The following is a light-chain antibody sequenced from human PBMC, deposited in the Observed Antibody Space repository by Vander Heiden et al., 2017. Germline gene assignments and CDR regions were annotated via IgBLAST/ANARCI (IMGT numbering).Light chain of an antibody. CDR2: AAS. J-gene: IGKJ2*01. Sequence: AIRMTQSPSSLSASTGDRVTITCRASQGISSYLAWYQQKPGKAPKLLIYAASTLQRGVPSRFSGSGSGTDFTLTISFLHSEDFATYYCQLYYSYPGETFGPGTKLEIK. CDR1: QGISSY. V-gene: IGKV1-8*01. CDR3: QLYYSYPGET.